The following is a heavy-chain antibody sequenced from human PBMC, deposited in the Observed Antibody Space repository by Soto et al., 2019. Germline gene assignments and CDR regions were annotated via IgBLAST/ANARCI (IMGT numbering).Heavy chain of an antibody. Sequence: SQTLSLTCAISGDSVSSNSAAWNWIRQSPSRGLEWLGRTYYRSKWYNDYAGSVKSLITINPDTSKNQFSLQLNSVTPEDTAVYYCARDTRIAADPIDSPHAFDLWGQGTMVPVS. CDR2: TYYRSKWYN. CDR1: GDSVSSNSAA. CDR3: ARDTRIAADPIDSPHAFDL. J-gene: IGHJ3*01. V-gene: IGHV6-1*01. D-gene: IGHD6-13*01.